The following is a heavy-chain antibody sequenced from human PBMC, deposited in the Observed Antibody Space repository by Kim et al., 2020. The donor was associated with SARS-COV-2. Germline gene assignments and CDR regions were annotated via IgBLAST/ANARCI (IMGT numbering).Heavy chain of an antibody. V-gene: IGHV3-21*01. J-gene: IGHJ3*02. Sequence: YADSVKGRFTISRDNAKNSLYLQMNSLRAEDTAVYYCSSYGSGTVSAFDIWGQGTMVTVSS. CDR3: SSYGSGTVSAFDI. D-gene: IGHD3-10*01.